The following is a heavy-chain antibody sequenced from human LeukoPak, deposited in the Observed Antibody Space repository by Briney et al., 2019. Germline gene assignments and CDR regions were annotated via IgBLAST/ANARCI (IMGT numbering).Heavy chain of an antibody. J-gene: IGHJ4*02. CDR2: FYPGESDT. V-gene: IGHV5-51*01. Sequence: GESLKISCKGSGYSFNTYWIGWVRQMPGKGLEWMGIFYPGESDTKYSPSFQGQVTISADKSISTAYLQWSSLKASDTAMYYCARESSYYDYVWGSYRYTPGFYWGQGTLVTVSS. CDR3: ARESSYYDYVWGSYRYTPGFY. D-gene: IGHD3-16*02. CDR1: GYSFNTYW.